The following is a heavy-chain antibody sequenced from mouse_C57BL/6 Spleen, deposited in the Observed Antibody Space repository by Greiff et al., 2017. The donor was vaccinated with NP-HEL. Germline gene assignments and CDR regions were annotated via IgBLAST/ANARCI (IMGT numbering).Heavy chain of an antibody. D-gene: IGHD4-1*01. J-gene: IGHJ2*01. CDR1: GYAFSSYW. V-gene: IGHV1-80*01. Sequence: VQLQQSGAELVKPGASVKISCKASGYAFSSYWMNWVKQRPGKGLEWIGQIYPGDGDINYNGKFKGQATLTADKSSSTAYMQLSSLTSEDSAVYFWARQGLGLANWDDFGYWGQGTTLTVSS. CDR3: ARQGLGLANWDDFGY. CDR2: IYPGDGDI.